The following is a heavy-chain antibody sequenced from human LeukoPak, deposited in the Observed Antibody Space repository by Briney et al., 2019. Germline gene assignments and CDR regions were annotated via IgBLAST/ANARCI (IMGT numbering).Heavy chain of an antibody. CDR1: GNTFTSSH. CDR2: INIGDGYT. V-gene: IGHV1-46*01. Sequence: ASVKVSCKASGNTFTSSHMHWVRQAPGQGLEWMGIINIGDGYTKYAQKFQGRVTITRDTSTSTLYMELSSLRSEDTAVYYCAKDRGGSYTLDIWGQGTMVTVSS. J-gene: IGHJ3*02. CDR3: AKDRGGSYTLDI. D-gene: IGHD3-16*01.